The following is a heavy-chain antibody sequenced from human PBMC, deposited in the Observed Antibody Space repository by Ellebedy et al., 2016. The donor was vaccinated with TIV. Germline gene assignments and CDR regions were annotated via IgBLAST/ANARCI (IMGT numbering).Heavy chain of an antibody. CDR3: AHRIPTTGGPWTWGSFDY. D-gene: IGHD3-16*01. CDR2: IYWDDDK. Sequence: SGPTLVKPTQSLTLTCSFSGFSLTTSGVGVGWIRQPPGKALDWLAVIYWDDDKRYSASLRSRLTITKDTSKNQVVLIMTDMDPEDTGTYYCAHRIPTTGGPWTWGSFDYWGQGMLVTVSS. CDR1: GFSLTTSGVG. J-gene: IGHJ4*02. V-gene: IGHV2-5*02.